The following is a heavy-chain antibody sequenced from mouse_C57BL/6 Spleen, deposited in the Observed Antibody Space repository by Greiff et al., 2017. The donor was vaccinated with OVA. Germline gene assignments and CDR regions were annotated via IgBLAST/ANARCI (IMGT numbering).Heavy chain of an antibody. CDR1: GYSITSGYY. CDR2: ISYDGSN. V-gene: IGHV3-6*01. D-gene: IGHD2-2*01. CDR3: ARGGGYDPFDY. Sequence: EVQLQQSGPGLVKPSQSLSLTCSVTGYSITSGYYWNWIRQFPGNKLEWMGYISYDGSNNSNPSLKNRISITRDTSKNQFFLKLNSVTTEDTATYYCARGGGYDPFDYWGQGTTLTVSS. J-gene: IGHJ2*01.